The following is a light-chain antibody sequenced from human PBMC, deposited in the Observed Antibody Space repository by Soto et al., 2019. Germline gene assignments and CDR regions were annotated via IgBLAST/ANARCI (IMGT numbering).Light chain of an antibody. V-gene: IGKV1-39*01. CDR1: QSINIY. CDR2: AAS. CDR3: QQSHTTPYT. J-gene: IGKJ5*01. Sequence: DIQMTQSPSSLSASVGDRVAITCRASQSINIYLNWYQQRPGRAPKLLIYAASNLKSGDPSRFSGDVFGTHFTLTISGLQPDDFATYHCQQSHTTPYTFGQGTRLEIK.